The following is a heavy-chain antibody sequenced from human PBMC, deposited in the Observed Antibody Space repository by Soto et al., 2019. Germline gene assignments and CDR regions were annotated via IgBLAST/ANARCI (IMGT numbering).Heavy chain of an antibody. CDR1: GFTFGSYS. J-gene: IGHJ6*02. CDR3: ARDIDTGTTDYYYYGMDV. CDR2: ISSSSSYI. D-gene: IGHD1-1*01. V-gene: IGHV3-21*01. Sequence: EVQLVESGGGLVKPGGSLRLSCAASGFTFGSYSMNWVRQAPGKGLEWVSSISSSSSYIYYADSVKGRFTISRDNAKNSLYLQMNSLRAEDTAVYYCARDIDTGTTDYYYYGMDVWGQGTTVTVSS.